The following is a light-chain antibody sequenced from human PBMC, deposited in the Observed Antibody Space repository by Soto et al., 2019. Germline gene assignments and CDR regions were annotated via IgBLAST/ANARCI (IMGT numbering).Light chain of an antibody. CDR2: GVS. CDR1: QSVSSNY. CDR3: QQYGSSPWT. V-gene: IGKV3-20*01. Sequence: EIVLTQSPGTLSSSPGERATLSCMASQSVSSNYLAWYQQKPGQAPRLLIYGVSSRATGIPDRFSGSGSGTDFTLTISRLEPEDFAVYYCQQYGSSPWTFGQGTKVDIK. J-gene: IGKJ1*01.